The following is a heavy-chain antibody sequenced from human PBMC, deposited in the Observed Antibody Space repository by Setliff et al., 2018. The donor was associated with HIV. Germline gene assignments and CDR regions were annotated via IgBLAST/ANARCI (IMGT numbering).Heavy chain of an antibody. CDR1: GGSIGTTTYY. V-gene: IGHV4-39*01. CDR2: IYYNGIT. Sequence: LSLTCAVSGGSIGTTTYYWGWIRQPPGKGLEWIGSIYYNGITYYNPSLKSRVTISVDTSKNQFSLKLSSVTAADTAVYYCARQGEYSRSSFFDYWGQGAPVTVSS. D-gene: IGHD6-6*01. J-gene: IGHJ4*02. CDR3: ARQGEYSRSSFFDY.